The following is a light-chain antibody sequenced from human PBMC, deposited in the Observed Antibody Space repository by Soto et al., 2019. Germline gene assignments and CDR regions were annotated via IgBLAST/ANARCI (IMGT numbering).Light chain of an antibody. J-gene: IGKJ1*01. CDR2: DAS. CDR1: QSVSSY. Sequence: EIVLTQSPATLSLYPGERATLSCRASQSVSSYLAWYQQKPGQAPRLLIYDASNRATGIPARFSGSGSGTDFTLTTSSLEPEDFAVYYCQQRSNWPPWTFGQGTKVDI. CDR3: QQRSNWPPWT. V-gene: IGKV3-11*01.